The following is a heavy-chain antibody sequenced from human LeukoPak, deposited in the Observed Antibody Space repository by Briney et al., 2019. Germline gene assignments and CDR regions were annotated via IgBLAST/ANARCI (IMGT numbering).Heavy chain of an antibody. Sequence: GGSLRLSCAASGFTFSSYSMNWVRQAPGKGLEWVSSISSSSYIYYADSVKGRFTISRDNAKNSLYLQMNSLRAEDTAAYYCARDYYSGSYRYDYWGQGTLVTVSS. CDR2: ISSSSYI. V-gene: IGHV3-21*01. D-gene: IGHD1-26*01. J-gene: IGHJ4*02. CDR1: GFTFSSYS. CDR3: ARDYYSGSYRYDY.